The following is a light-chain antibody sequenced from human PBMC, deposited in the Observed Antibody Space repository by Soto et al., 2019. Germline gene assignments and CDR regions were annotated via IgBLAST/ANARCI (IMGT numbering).Light chain of an antibody. J-gene: IGLJ2*01. Sequence: QSALTQPASVSGSPGQSITISCTGTSSDVGGYNYVSWYQQHPGKAPKLMIYDVSNRPSGVSNRFSGSKSGNTASLTISGLQAEDEADYYCSSYTSSSTSFGGGPKVTVL. V-gene: IGLV2-14*01. CDR2: DVS. CDR1: SSDVGGYNY. CDR3: SSYTSSSTS.